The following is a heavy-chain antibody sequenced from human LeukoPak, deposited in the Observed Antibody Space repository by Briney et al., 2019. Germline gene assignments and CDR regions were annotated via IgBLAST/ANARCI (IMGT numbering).Heavy chain of an antibody. V-gene: IGHV3-23*01. CDR2: ISGSGGST. Sequence: GGSLRLSCAASGFTFSSYAMSWVRQAPGKGLEWVSAISGSGGSTYYADSVKGRFTISRDNSKNTLYLQMNSLRAEDTAVYYCAKDPPMTLAAAGRGAGYWGQGTLVTVSS. D-gene: IGHD6-13*01. J-gene: IGHJ4*02. CDR3: AKDPPMTLAAAGRGAGY. CDR1: GFTFSSYA.